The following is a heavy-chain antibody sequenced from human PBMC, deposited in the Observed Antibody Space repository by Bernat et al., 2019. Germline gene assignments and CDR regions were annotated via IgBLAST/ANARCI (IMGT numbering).Heavy chain of an antibody. J-gene: IGHJ4*02. Sequence: EVQLVESGGVVVQPGGSLRLSCAASGFTFDDYTMHWVRQAPGRGLEWVSLINWDGGATHYADSVKGRFTISRDNSKNSLYLQMNSLRTKDTAFYYCAKDESSSSWGSHFDHWGQGTLVTVSS. D-gene: IGHD6-13*01. CDR2: INWDGGAT. CDR3: AKDESSSSWGSHFDH. CDR1: GFTFDDYT. V-gene: IGHV3-43*01.